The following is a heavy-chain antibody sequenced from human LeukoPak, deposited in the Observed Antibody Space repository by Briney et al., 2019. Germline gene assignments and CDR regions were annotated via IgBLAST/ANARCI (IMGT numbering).Heavy chain of an antibody. CDR1: GYTLTELS. Sequence: ASVKVPCKVSGYTLTELSMHWVRQAPGKGLEWMGGFDPEDGETIYALKFQGRVTMTEDTSTDTAYMELSSLRSEDTAVYYCATAPSGYGEFDYWGQGTLVTVSS. J-gene: IGHJ4*02. D-gene: IGHD5-12*01. V-gene: IGHV1-24*01. CDR2: FDPEDGET. CDR3: ATAPSGYGEFDY.